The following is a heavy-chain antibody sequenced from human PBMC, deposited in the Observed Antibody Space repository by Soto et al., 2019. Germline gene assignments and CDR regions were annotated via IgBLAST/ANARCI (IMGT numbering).Heavy chain of an antibody. CDR2: IKQDGSEK. J-gene: IGHJ4*02. Sequence: AGGSLRLSCAASGFTFSSYWMSWVRQAPGKGLEWVANIKQDGSEKYYVDSVKGRFTISRDNAKNSLYLQMNSLRAEDTAVYYCARDNIITFGGAPAHWGQGTLVTVSS. CDR1: GFTFSSYW. D-gene: IGHD3-16*01. CDR3: ARDNIITFGGAPAH. V-gene: IGHV3-7*03.